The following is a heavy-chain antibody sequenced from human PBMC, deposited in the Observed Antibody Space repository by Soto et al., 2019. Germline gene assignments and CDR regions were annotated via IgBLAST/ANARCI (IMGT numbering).Heavy chain of an antibody. CDR3: ARGTVTSGRWFGP. Sequence: QVHLVQSETEVKEPGASVTVSCKTSHATFTGYTINWVRQAPGQGLEWLGWISSLNGNTYYERDFQGRRTMTTNKSATTAYMELRSLRSDDTAVYFCARGTVTSGRWFGPWGQGTLVTVSS. D-gene: IGHD4-17*01. V-gene: IGHV1-18*04. J-gene: IGHJ5*02. CDR2: ISSLNGNT. CDR1: HATFTGYT.